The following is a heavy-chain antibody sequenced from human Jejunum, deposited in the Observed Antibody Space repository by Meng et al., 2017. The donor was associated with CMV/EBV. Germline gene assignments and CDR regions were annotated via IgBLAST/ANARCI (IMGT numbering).Heavy chain of an antibody. D-gene: IGHD2-2*01. Sequence: SSYWMSWVRQAPGKGLEWVANLKQDGSEKYYVDSVRGRFTISRDSAKNSLYLQMNSLRAEDTAVYYCARGFWDIVVVPASTSVWDYWGRGTLVTVSS. CDR1: SSYW. CDR3: ARGFWDIVVVPASTSVWDY. V-gene: IGHV3-7*01. J-gene: IGHJ4*02. CDR2: LKQDGSEK.